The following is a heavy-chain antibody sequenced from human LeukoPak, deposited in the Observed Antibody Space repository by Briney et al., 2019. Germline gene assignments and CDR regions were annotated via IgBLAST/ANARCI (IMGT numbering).Heavy chain of an antibody. CDR3: AKDVNYYDSSGYYRV. V-gene: IGHV3-7*03. CDR1: GFTFSSYW. Sequence: GGSLRLSCAASGFTFSSYWMNWARQAPGKGLEWVASINHNGNVNYYVDSVKGRFTISRDNAKNSLYLQMNSLRAEDTAVYYCAKDVNYYDSSGYYRVWGQGTLVTVSS. J-gene: IGHJ4*02. CDR2: INHNGNVN. D-gene: IGHD3-22*01.